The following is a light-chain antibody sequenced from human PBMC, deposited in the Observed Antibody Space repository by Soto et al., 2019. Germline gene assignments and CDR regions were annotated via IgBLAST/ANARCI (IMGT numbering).Light chain of an antibody. V-gene: IGKV3-20*01. CDR2: GAS. CDR3: QHYGSSPLT. CDR1: QSVSSSY. J-gene: IGKJ4*01. Sequence: EIVLTQSPGTLSLSPGERATLSCRASQSVSSSYLGWYQQKPGQAPRLLIYGASSRATGIPDRFSGSGSGTDFTLTISRLEPEDFAVYYCQHYGSSPLTFGGGTKVEIK.